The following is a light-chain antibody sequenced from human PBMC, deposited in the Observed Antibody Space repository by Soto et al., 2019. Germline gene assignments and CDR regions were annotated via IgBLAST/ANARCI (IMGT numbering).Light chain of an antibody. Sequence: EIVLTQSPGTLSLSPGERANLSCRASQSVSSSYLAWYQQKPGQAPRLLIYGASSRATGIPDRFSGSRSGTDFTLTISRLEPEDFAVYYCQQYGRSPWTFGQGTKVDIK. CDR2: GAS. CDR1: QSVSSSY. V-gene: IGKV3-20*01. CDR3: QQYGRSPWT. J-gene: IGKJ1*01.